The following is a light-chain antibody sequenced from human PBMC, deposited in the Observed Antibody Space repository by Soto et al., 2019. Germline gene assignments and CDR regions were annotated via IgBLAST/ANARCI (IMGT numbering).Light chain of an antibody. CDR2: EAS. CDR1: QNINSY. V-gene: IGKV1-39*01. CDR3: QQSYSTPLT. J-gene: IGKJ4*01. Sequence: DIQMTQSPSSLSASVGDRVTITCRASQNINSYLNWYQQKLGGAPKLLIYEASSLQSGVPSRFSGSGSGADFTLTISSLQPEDFATYYCQQSYSTPLTFGGGTKVEI.